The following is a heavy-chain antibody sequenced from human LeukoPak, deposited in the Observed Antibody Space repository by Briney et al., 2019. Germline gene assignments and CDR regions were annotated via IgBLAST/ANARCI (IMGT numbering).Heavy chain of an antibody. CDR1: GYTFTSYD. CDR2: MNPNSGNT. Sequence: VASVKVSCKASGYTFTSYDINWVRQAPGQGLEWMGWMNPNSGNTGYAQKFQGRVTMPTTPSISTAYMELSSLRSEDTAVYYCERARRRAFDPWGQGTLVTVSS. D-gene: IGHD6-6*01. J-gene: IGHJ5*02. CDR3: ERARRRAFDP. V-gene: IGHV1-8*01.